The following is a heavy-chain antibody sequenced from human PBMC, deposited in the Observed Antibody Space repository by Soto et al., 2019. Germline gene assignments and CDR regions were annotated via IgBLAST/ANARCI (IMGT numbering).Heavy chain of an antibody. J-gene: IGHJ4*02. CDR2: INHSGST. CDR1: GGSFSGYY. Sequence: QVQLQQWGAGLLKPSETLSLTCAGYGGSFSGYYCSWIRQPPGRGLAWIGEINHSGSTNYNPSLKSRVTIYVDTSKNQFSLKLSSVTAADTAVYYCAREREGGYSYGDWGQGTLVTVSS. D-gene: IGHD5-18*01. V-gene: IGHV4-34*01. CDR3: AREREGGYSYGD.